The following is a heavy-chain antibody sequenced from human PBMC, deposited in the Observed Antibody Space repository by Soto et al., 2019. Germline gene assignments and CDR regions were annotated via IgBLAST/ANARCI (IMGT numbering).Heavy chain of an antibody. CDR1: GFTFSHAW. CDR2: IKSKIDGGTS. J-gene: IGHJ6*02. D-gene: IGHD2-8*01. V-gene: IGHV3-15*07. CDR3: ATMGHCSNGVCSYYYYGMDV. Sequence: EVQLVESGGGLVKPGGSLRLSCGASGFTFSHAWMNWVRQAPGKGLEWVGRIKSKIDGGTSDYAAPVKGRFSISRDASKDTLFLQMNSLKTEDTAVYFCATMGHCSNGVCSYYYYGMDVWGLGTTVTVSS.